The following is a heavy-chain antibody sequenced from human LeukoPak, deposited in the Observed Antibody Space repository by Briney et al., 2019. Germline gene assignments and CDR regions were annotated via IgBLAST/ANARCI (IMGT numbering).Heavy chain of an antibody. V-gene: IGHV3-23*01. J-gene: IGHJ4*02. D-gene: IGHD6-13*01. Sequence: GGSLRLSCAASGFSFSSYAMSWVRQAPGKGLEWVSGISGSGDRRNYADSVKGRFTISRDISKNTLYLQMNSLRAEDTAVYYCAKGPKQLLVGSRGYYFDYWGQGTLVTVSS. CDR1: GFSFSSYA. CDR3: AKGPKQLLVGSRGYYFDY. CDR2: ISGSGDRR.